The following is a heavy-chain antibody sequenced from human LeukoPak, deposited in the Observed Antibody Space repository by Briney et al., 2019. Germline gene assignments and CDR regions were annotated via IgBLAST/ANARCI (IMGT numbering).Heavy chain of an antibody. CDR2: MNPNSGNT. D-gene: IGHD3-16*01. Sequence: ASVKISCKASGYTFTSYDINWVRQATGQGLEWMGWMNPNSGNTGYAQKFQGRVTMTRNTSISTAYMELSSLRSEDTAVYYCARLGGSKNSGYFQHWGQGTLVTVSS. J-gene: IGHJ1*01. V-gene: IGHV1-8*02. CDR3: ARLGGSKNSGYFQH. CDR1: GYTFTSYD.